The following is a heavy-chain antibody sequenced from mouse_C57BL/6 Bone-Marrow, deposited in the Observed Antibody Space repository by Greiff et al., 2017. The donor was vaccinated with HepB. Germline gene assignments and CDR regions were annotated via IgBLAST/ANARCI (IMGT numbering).Heavy chain of an antibody. CDR1: GYTFTDYY. CDR2: INPNNGGT. D-gene: IGHD3-2*02. CDR3: ARSAQAYYFDY. Sequence: EVQLQQSGPELVKPGASVKISCKASGYTFTDYYMNWVKQSHGKSLEWIGDINPNNGGTSYNQKFKGKATLTADKSSSTAYMQLNSLTSEDSAVYFCARSAQAYYFDYWGQGTTLTVSS. J-gene: IGHJ2*01. V-gene: IGHV1-26*01.